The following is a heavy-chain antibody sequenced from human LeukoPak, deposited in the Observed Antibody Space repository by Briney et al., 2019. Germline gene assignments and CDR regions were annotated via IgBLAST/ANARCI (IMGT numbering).Heavy chain of an antibody. V-gene: IGHV3-74*01. CDR3: ARAYYGSGTSLSR. CDR1: GFTFSSYW. J-gene: IGHJ4*02. CDR2: INSDGSST. Sequence: PGGSLRLSCAASGFTFSSYWMHCVRQAPGKGLVWGSRINSDGSSTSYADSVKGRFTISRDNAKNTLYLQMNSLSAEDTAVYYCARAYYGSGTSLSRWGQGTLVTVSS. D-gene: IGHD3-10*01.